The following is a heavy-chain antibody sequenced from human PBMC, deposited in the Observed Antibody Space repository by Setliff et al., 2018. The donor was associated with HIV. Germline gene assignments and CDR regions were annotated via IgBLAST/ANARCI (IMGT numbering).Heavy chain of an antibody. V-gene: IGHV3-30*02. J-gene: IGHJ3*02. D-gene: IGHD1-26*01. CDR3: TTLVGANPWHDAFDI. Sequence: GGSLRLSCAASGFTFSNYGMHWIRQAPDKGLEWVAFIRFDGGDKYYADSVKGRFTISRDNSKDALYLQMDSLRDEDSAVYYCTTLVGANPWHDAFDIWGQGTMVTVSS. CDR2: IRFDGGDK. CDR1: GFTFSNYG.